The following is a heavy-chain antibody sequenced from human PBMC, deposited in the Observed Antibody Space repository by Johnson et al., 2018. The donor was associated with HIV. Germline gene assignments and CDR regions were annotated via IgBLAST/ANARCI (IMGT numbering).Heavy chain of an antibody. CDR2: ISYDGSNK. CDR1: GFTFSSYA. V-gene: IGHV3-30*04. Sequence: QVQLVESGGGVVQPGGSLRLSCAASGFTFSSYAMHWVRQAPGKGLEWVAVISYDGSNKYYADSVNGRFTISRDNSKNTLYIQMNSLRAEDTAVYYCASSIPPYSSSSVAFDIWGQGTMVTVSS. CDR3: ASSIPPYSSSSVAFDI. D-gene: IGHD6-6*01. J-gene: IGHJ3*02.